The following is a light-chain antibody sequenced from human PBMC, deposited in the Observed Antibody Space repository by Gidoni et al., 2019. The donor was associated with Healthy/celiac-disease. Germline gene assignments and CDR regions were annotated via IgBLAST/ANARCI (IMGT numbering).Light chain of an antibody. J-gene: IGKJ4*01. CDR2: AAS. V-gene: IGKV1-27*01. CDR1: QCISNS. Sequence: IQMTPSPSSLSASVGDRFTITCRASQCISNSLSWYQQKPGKVPKLLIYAASTLQSGVPSRFSGSGSGTDFTLTISSLQPEDVATYYCQKYNSASFTFGGGTKVEIK. CDR3: QKYNSASFT.